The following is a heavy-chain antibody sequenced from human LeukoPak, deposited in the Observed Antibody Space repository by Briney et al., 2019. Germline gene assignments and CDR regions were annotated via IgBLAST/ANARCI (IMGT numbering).Heavy chain of an antibody. CDR2: IYYSGIT. CDR1: GGSISSSSCY. D-gene: IGHD6-19*01. Sequence: SETLSLTCTVSGGSISSSSCYWGWIRQPPGKGLEWIGSIYYSGITCYNPSLKSRVTISVDTSKNQFSLSLYSVTAADTAVYYCARLSVSTGWDLDYWGQGTLVTVSS. J-gene: IGHJ4*02. CDR3: ARLSVSTGWDLDY. V-gene: IGHV4-39*01.